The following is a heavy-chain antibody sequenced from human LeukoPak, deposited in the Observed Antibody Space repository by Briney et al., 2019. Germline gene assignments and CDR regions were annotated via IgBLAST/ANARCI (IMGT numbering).Heavy chain of an antibody. V-gene: IGHV3-74*01. J-gene: IGHJ3*02. D-gene: IGHD4-17*01. CDR2: INSDGSST. CDR3: ALYGDYGAFDI. CDR1: GFTFSSYW. Sequence: GGALRLSCAASGFTFSSYWMHWVRQAPGKGLVWVSRINSDGSSTSYADSVKGRFTISRDNAKNTLYLQMNSLRAEDTAVYYCALYGDYGAFDIWGQGTMVTVSS.